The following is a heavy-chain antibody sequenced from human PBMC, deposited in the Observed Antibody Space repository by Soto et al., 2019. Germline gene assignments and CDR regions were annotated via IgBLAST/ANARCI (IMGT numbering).Heavy chain of an antibody. CDR3: VGDFRGDDSVGYSGWYFDY. D-gene: IGHD3-22*01. V-gene: IGHV4-59*01. CDR1: GGSITGYY. CDR2: IYYSGGT. Sequence: SETLSLTCSVSGGSITGYYWSWIRQPPGKGLEWIGYIYYSGGTNYNPSLKSRVTISVDTSKNQFSLKLRSVTAADTAVYYCVGDFRGDDSVGYSGWYFDYCGQGIPVTVSS. J-gene: IGHJ4*02.